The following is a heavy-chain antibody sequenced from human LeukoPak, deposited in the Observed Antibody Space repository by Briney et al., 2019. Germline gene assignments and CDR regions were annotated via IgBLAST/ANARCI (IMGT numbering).Heavy chain of an antibody. CDR2: IYYSGST. CDR1: GGSISSSSYY. CDR3: ARLLTYIRIWFDP. Sequence: SETLSLTCTVSGGSISSSSYYWGWIRQPPGKGLEWIGSIYYSGSTYYNPSLKSRVTISVDTSKNQFSLKLSSVTAADTAVYYCARLLTYIRIWFDPWGQGTLVTVSS. J-gene: IGHJ5*02. V-gene: IGHV4-39*01. D-gene: IGHD3-9*01.